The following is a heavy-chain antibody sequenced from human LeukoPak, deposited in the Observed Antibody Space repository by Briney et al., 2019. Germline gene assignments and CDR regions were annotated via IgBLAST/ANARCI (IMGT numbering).Heavy chain of an antibody. V-gene: IGHV3-7*01. D-gene: IGHD3-16*01. J-gene: IGHJ4*02. CDR3: ARVGDYVCKD. CDR2: IKDDGTEK. CDR1: GFTFSNYW. Sequence: GGSLRLSCAASGFTFSNYWMGWVRQPPGKGLQWVANIKDDGTEKYYVDSVKGRFTISRDNAKNTLYLQMNSLRVEDTAVYYCARVGDYVCKDWGQGTLVTVSS.